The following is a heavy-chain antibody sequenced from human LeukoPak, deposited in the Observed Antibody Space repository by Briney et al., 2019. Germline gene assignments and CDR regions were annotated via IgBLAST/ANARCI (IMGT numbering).Heavy chain of an antibody. D-gene: IGHD3-22*01. CDR2: ITGTGDGT. V-gene: IGHV3-23*01. J-gene: IGHJ4*02. CDR1: GFTFSTYA. Sequence: PGGSLRLSCAASGFTFSTYAMTWVRQAPGKGLEWVSSITGTGDGTSAADSVKGRFTISRDSSKHTLYLQMNSLRAEDTAVYYCAKWDTYYDSSGYYFYWGQGTLVTVSS. CDR3: AKWDTYYDSSGYYFY.